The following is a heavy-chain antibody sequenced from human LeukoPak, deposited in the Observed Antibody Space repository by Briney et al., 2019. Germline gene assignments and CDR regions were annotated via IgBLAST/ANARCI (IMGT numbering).Heavy chain of an antibody. D-gene: IGHD3-10*01. CDR2: ISSSGSTI. V-gene: IGHV3-48*03. J-gene: IGHJ4*02. CDR1: GSTFSSYE. CDR3: ARVHYGSGSYLDY. Sequence: GGSLRLSCAASGSTFSSYEMNWVRQAPGKGLEWVSYISSSGSTIYYADSVKGRFTISRDNAKNSLYLQMNSLRAEDTAVYYCARVHYGSGSYLDYWGQGTLVTVSS.